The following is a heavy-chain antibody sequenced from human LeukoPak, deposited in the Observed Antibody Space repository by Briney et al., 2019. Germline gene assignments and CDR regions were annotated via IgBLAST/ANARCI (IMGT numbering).Heavy chain of an antibody. Sequence: SETLSLTCTVSGGSLSSYYWSWIRQPPGKGLEWIGYIYYSGSTNYNPSLKSRVTISVDTSKNQFSLKLSSVTAADTAVYYCARYIVGAAYFDYWGQGTLVTVSS. CDR3: ARYIVGAAYFDY. D-gene: IGHD1-26*01. J-gene: IGHJ4*02. CDR2: IYYSGST. V-gene: IGHV4-59*01. CDR1: GGSLSSYY.